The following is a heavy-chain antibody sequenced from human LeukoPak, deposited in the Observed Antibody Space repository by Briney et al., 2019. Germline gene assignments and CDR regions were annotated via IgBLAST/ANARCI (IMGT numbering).Heavy chain of an antibody. CDR3: ARDGCSGGSCSWFDY. V-gene: IGHV3-30*02. CDR2: TTYDEGDK. J-gene: IGHJ5*01. Sequence: GGSLRLSCAASGFTFSNYAMYWVRQAPGKGLEWVAFTTYDEGDKYYADSVKGRFTISRDNSKNTLYLQMNSLRAEDTAVYYCARDGCSGGSCSWFDYWGQGTLVTVSS. CDR1: GFTFSNYA. D-gene: IGHD2-15*01.